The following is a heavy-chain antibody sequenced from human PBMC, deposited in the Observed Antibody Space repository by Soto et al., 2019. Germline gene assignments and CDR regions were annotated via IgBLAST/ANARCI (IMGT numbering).Heavy chain of an antibody. CDR3: ARGGYCDSTSCHRDHYGMDV. D-gene: IGHD2-2*01. V-gene: IGHV1-46*01. CDR1: GYTFTSYY. J-gene: IGHJ6*02. Sequence: ASVKVSCKASGYTFTSYYMHWVRQAPGQGLECMGIINPSGGSTSYAQKFQGRVTMTRDTSTSTVYMELSSLKTEDTAVYYCARGGYCDSTSCHRDHYGMDVWGQGTTVTVSS. CDR2: INPSGGST.